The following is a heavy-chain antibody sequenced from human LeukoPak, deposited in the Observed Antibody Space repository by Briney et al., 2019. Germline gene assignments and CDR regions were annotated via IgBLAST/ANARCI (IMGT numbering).Heavy chain of an antibody. CDR2: IYYSGST. Sequence: PSETLSLTCTVSGGSISSYYWSWIRQPPGKGLEWIGYIYYSGSTNYNPSLKSRVTISVDTSKNQFSLKLSSVTAADTAVYYCARCGSGPRHYYYYYMDVWGKGTTATVSS. V-gene: IGHV4-59*01. CDR1: GGSISSYY. D-gene: IGHD6-19*01. CDR3: ARCGSGPRHYYYYYMDV. J-gene: IGHJ6*03.